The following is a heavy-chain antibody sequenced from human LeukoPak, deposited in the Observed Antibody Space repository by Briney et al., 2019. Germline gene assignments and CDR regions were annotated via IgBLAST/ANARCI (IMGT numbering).Heavy chain of an antibody. CDR3: ARDSTDYYGSGVDY. D-gene: IGHD3-10*01. V-gene: IGHV3-21*01. CDR2: ISSSSSSYI. CDR1: GFTFSSYS. J-gene: IGHJ4*02. Sequence: GGSLRLSCAASGFTFSSYSMNWVRQAPGKGLEWVSSISSSSSSYIYYADSVKGRFTISRDNAKNSLYLQMNSLRAEDTAVYYCARDSTDYYGSGVDYWGQGTLVTVSS.